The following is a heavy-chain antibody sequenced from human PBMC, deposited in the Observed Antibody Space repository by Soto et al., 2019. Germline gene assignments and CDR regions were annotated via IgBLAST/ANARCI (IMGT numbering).Heavy chain of an antibody. CDR2: ISSSGSDI. V-gene: IGHV3-11*01. CDR1: GSTFSDYF. CDR3: ARDLFYGMDV. J-gene: IGHJ6*02. Sequence: PGGSLRLSCAASGSTFSDYFLTWIRQAPGKGLEWVSYISSSGSDIYYADSVKGRFTISRDNAQNSLYLQMNSLRAEDTAVYYCARDLFYGMDVWGQGTTVTVSS.